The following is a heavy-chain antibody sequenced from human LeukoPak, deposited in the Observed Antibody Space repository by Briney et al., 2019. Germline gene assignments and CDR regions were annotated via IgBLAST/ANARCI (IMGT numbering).Heavy chain of an antibody. Sequence: SETLSLTCTVSGGSISSSTYYWGWIRQPPGQGLEWFGSIYYSGSTYYNPSLKSRVTISVDTSKNQFSLKLSSVTAADTAVYYCARSEQWLVPLDHWGQGTLVSVSS. D-gene: IGHD6-19*01. CDR1: GGSISSSTYY. V-gene: IGHV4-39*07. CDR2: IYYSGST. CDR3: ARSEQWLVPLDH. J-gene: IGHJ4*02.